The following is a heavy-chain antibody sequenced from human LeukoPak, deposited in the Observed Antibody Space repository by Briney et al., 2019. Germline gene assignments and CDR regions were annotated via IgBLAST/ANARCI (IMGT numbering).Heavy chain of an antibody. CDR1: GGTFSSYA. CDR3: ARDVDIIDSSGWYAGNAFDI. Sequence: GSSVKVSCKASGGTFSSYAISWVRQAPGQGLEWMGRIIPIFCTANYAQKFQGRVTITADESTSTAYMELSSLRSEDTAVYYCARDVDIIDSSGWYAGNAFDIWGQGTMVTVSS. CDR2: IIPIFCTA. V-gene: IGHV1-69*15. J-gene: IGHJ3*02. D-gene: IGHD6-19*01.